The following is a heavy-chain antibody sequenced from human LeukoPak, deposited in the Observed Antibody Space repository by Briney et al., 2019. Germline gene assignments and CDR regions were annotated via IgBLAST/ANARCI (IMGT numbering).Heavy chain of an antibody. Sequence: GGSLRLSCAASGFIFSNYYLNWVRQAPGKGLEWVSYISSSGSTIYYADSVKGRFTISRDNAKNSLYLQMNSLRAEDTAVYYCARDLYCSSTSCYPYYYYMDVWGKGTTVTVSS. D-gene: IGHD2-2*01. J-gene: IGHJ6*03. V-gene: IGHV3-11*04. CDR1: GFIFSNYY. CDR2: ISSSGSTI. CDR3: ARDLYCSSTSCYPYYYYMDV.